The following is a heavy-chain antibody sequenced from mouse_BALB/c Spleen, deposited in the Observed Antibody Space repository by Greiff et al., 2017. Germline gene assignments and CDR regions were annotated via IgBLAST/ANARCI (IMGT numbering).Heavy chain of an antibody. D-gene: IGHD1-1*01. CDR3: ARGLITTVVAGAMDY. J-gene: IGHJ4*01. CDR1: GYTFTDYA. V-gene: IGHV1S137*01. CDR2: ISTYSGNT. Sequence: QVQLKESGAELVRPGVSVKISCKGSGYTFTDYAMHWVKQSHAKSLEWIGVISTYSGNTNYNQKFKGKATMTVDKSSSTAYMELARLTSEDSAIYYCARGLITTVVAGAMDYWGQGTSVTVSS.